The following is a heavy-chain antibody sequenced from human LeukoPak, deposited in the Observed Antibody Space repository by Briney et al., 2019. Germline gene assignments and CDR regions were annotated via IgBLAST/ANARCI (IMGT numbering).Heavy chain of an antibody. CDR2: ISWNSGSI. J-gene: IGHJ3*02. D-gene: IGHD3-22*01. V-gene: IGHV3-9*01. CDR1: GFTFDDYA. CDR3: AKSYDSSGYDAFDI. Sequence: PGGSLRLSCAASGFTFDDYAMHWVQQAPGKGLEWVSDISWNSGSIGYADSVKGRFTISRDNAKNSLYLQMNSLRAEDTALYYCAKSYDSSGYDAFDIWGQGTMVTVSS.